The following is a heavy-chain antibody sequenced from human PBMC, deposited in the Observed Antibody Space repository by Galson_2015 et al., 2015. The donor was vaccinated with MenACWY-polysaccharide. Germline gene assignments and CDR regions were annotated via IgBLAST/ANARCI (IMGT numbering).Heavy chain of an antibody. D-gene: IGHD4-17*01. CDR3: ASALDDYGDFGHTFDY. CDR1: GGSISSYY. V-gene: IGHV4-59*01. J-gene: IGHJ4*02. Sequence: ATLSLPCTVSGGSISSYYWRWLRQPPGKGLEWIGYIYYSGSTNYNPSLKSRVTISVDTSKNQFSLKLSSVTAADTAVYYCASALDDYGDFGHTFDYWGQGTLVTVSS. CDR2: IYYSGST.